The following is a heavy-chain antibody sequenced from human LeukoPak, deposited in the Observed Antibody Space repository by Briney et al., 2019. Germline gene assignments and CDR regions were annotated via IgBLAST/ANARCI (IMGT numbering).Heavy chain of an antibody. CDR2: IYYSGST. D-gene: IGHD3-10*01. CDR1: GGSISSYY. J-gene: IGHJ5*02. Sequence: KPSETLSLTCTVSGGSISSYYWSWIRQPPGKGLEWIGYIYYSGSTNYNPSLKSRVTISVDTSKNQFSLKLSSVTAADTAVYYCARVGFTMVRGVINGWFDPWGQGTLVTVSS. CDR3: ARVGFTMVRGVINGWFDP. V-gene: IGHV4-59*01.